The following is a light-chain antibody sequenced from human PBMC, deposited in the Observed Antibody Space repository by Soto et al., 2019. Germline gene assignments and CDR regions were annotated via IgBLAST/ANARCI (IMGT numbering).Light chain of an antibody. Sequence: QSVLTQPPSASGTPGQRVTISCSGGSSNIGINTVDWYQQVPGTAPKLLIYTNVYRPSGVPDRFSGPKSGTSASLAISGLQSEDEADYYCAAWDDSLNGWVFGGGTKLTVL. CDR2: TNV. J-gene: IGLJ3*02. CDR1: SSNIGINT. CDR3: AAWDDSLNGWV. V-gene: IGLV1-44*01.